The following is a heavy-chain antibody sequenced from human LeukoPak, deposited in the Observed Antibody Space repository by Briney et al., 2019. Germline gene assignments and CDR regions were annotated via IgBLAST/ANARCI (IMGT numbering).Heavy chain of an antibody. CDR3: ARDADYYDSSGYYLAYDAFDI. D-gene: IGHD3-22*01. J-gene: IGHJ3*02. CDR2: ISSSSSTI. Sequence: QAGGSLRLSCAASGFTFSSYSMNWVRQAPGKGLEWASYISSSSSTIYYADSVKGRFTISRDNAKNSLYLQMNSLRAEDTAVYYCARDADYYDSSGYYLAYDAFDIWGQGTMVTVSS. CDR1: GFTFSSYS. V-gene: IGHV3-48*01.